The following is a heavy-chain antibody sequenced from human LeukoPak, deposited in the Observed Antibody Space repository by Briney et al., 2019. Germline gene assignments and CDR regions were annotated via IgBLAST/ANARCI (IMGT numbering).Heavy chain of an antibody. Sequence: SETLSLTCTVSGGSISSSSYYWGWIRQPPGKGLEWIGSIYYSGSTYYNPSLKSRVTISVDTSKNQFSLKLSSVTAADTAVYYCAREGGVITMSLGVDYWGQGTLVTVSS. J-gene: IGHJ4*02. V-gene: IGHV4-39*07. D-gene: IGHD3-10*02. CDR1: GGSISSSSYY. CDR2: IYYSGST. CDR3: AREGGVITMSLGVDY.